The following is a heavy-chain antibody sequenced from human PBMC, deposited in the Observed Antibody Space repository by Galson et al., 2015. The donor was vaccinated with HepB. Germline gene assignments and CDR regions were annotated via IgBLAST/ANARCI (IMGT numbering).Heavy chain of an antibody. J-gene: IGHJ3*02. D-gene: IGHD1-26*01. CDR2: IKSKTDGGTT. CDR1: GFTFSSYS. Sequence: SLRLSCAASGFTFSSYSMTWVRQAPGKGLGWVGRIKSKTDGGTTDYAAPVKGRFTISRDDPKNTLYLQMNSQKTEDTAVYYCTTDLSCGSYCTIDAFDIWGQGTMVTVSS. V-gene: IGHV3-15*01. CDR3: TTDLSCGSYCTIDAFDI.